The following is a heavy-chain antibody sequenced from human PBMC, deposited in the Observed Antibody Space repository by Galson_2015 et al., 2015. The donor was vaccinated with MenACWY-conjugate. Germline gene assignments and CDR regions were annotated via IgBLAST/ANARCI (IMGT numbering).Heavy chain of an antibody. V-gene: IGHV1-8*01. CDR2: MNPNSGNT. CDR3: ARLTGGRFDL. Sequence: SVKVSCKASGYTFTFHDMSWVRQATGQGLECLGWMNPNSGNTGYAQKFQGRVTTTRNTSITTAYMELSSLNSEDTAVYFFARLTGGRFDLWGQGTLVTVSS. CDR1: GYTFTFHD. D-gene: IGHD7-27*01. J-gene: IGHJ4*02.